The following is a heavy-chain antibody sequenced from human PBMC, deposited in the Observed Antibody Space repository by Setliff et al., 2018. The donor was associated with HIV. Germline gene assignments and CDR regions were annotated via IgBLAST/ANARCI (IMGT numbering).Heavy chain of an antibody. D-gene: IGHD3-10*01. J-gene: IGHJ6*03. V-gene: IGHV4-61*09. CDR3: ARDGPLEGSYRYYYYYMDV. Sequence: SETLSLTCTVSGDSISSGSYFWIWIRQPAGKGLEWIGHISTTGSTNYNPSLKSRVTISVDTSKNQFSLKLSSVTAADTAVYYCARDGPLEGSYRYYYYYMDVWGKGTTVTVSS. CDR1: GDSISSGSYF. CDR2: ISTTGST.